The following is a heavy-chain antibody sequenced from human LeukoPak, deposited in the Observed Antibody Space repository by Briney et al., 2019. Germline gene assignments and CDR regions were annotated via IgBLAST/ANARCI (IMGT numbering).Heavy chain of an antibody. J-gene: IGHJ3*02. Sequence: GGSLRLSCAASGFTFDDYAMHWVRRAPGKGLEWVSLISGDGGSTYYADSVKGRFTISRDNSKNSLYLQMNSLRTEDTALYYCANKRAYYYDSSGYDGAFDIWGQGTMVTVSS. CDR1: GFTFDDYA. CDR3: ANKRAYYYDSSGYDGAFDI. CDR2: ISGDGGST. D-gene: IGHD3-22*01. V-gene: IGHV3-43*02.